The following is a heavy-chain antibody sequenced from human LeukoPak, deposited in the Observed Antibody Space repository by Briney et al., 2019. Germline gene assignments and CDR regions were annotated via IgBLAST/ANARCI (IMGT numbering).Heavy chain of an antibody. V-gene: IGHV3-30*18. D-gene: IGHD3/OR15-3a*01. Sequence: GRSLRLSCAASGFTFSTFGMHWVRQAPGKGLEWVAVISHDGTGKLHADSVKGRFTISRDNSKNTLYLQMNSLTVEDTAVYYCAKEVRDFAGFDYWGQGTLVTVSS. CDR3: AKEVRDFAGFDY. CDR1: GFTFSTFG. CDR2: ISHDGTGK. J-gene: IGHJ4*02.